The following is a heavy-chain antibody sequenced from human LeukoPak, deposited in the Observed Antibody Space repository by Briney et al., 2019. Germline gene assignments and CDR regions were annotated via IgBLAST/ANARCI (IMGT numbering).Heavy chain of an antibody. CDR2: IYHSGST. V-gene: IGHV4-4*02. J-gene: IGHJ4*02. CDR3: ARGIAAAGTYDY. D-gene: IGHD6-13*01. CDR1: GGSISSSYW. Sequence: SETLSLTCGVSGGSISSSYWWSWVRQPPGKGLEWIGEIYHSGSTNYNPSLKSRVTISMDKSKNQFSLNLSSVTAADTAVYYCARGIAAAGTYDYWGQGTLVTVSS.